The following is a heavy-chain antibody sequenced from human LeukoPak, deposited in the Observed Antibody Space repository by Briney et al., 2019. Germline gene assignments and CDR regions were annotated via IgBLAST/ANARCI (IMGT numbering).Heavy chain of an antibody. J-gene: IGHJ4*02. CDR2: IYSGGST. Sequence: GGSLRLSCAASGFTVSSNYMSWVRQAPGKGLEWVSVIYSGGSTYYADSVKGRFTISRDNSKNTLYLQMNSLRAEDTAVYYCARYTRKASAAILEYWGQGTLVTVSS. CDR3: ARYTRKASAAILEY. CDR1: GFTVSSNY. V-gene: IGHV3-66*02. D-gene: IGHD2-2*02.